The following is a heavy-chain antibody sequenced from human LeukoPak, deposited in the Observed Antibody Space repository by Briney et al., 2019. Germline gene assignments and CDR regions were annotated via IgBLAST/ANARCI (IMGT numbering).Heavy chain of an antibody. CDR3: ARGDPHAAL. V-gene: IGHV3-48*03. CDR1: GFDLNTYE. CDR2: ITISGHTK. D-gene: IGHD3-16*01. J-gene: IGHJ4*02. Sequence: GGSLRLSCAASGFDLNTYEMNRVRQAPGKGLEWIADITISGHTKNYADSVKGRFTISRDNAGTSLYLQMNSLRVEDTGVYYCARGDPHAALWGEGTLVTVSS.